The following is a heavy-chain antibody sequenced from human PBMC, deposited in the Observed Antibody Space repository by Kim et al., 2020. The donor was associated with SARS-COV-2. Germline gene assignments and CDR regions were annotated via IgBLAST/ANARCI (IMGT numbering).Heavy chain of an antibody. CDR3: ARAMLPGYYYAMDV. Sequence: DSGEGRFTISRENARNTLYLQMDSLGAEDTAVYYCARAMLPGYYYAMDVWGQGTTVTVSS. D-gene: IGHD3-10*02. J-gene: IGHJ6*02. V-gene: IGHV3-74*01.